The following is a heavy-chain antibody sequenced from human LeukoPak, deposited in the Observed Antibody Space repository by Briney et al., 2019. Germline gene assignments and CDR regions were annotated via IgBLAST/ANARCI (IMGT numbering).Heavy chain of an antibody. J-gene: IGHJ5*02. V-gene: IGHV4-34*01. CDR1: AGSFSGYY. D-gene: IGHD5-18*01. CDR3: ARRRLQLWYNNWFDP. Sequence: SETLSLTCAVYAGSFSGYYWSWIRQPPGKGLEWIGEINHSGSTNYDPSLKSRVTISVDTSKNQFSLKLSSVTAADTAVYYCARRRLQLWYNNWFDPWGQGTLVTVSS. CDR2: INHSGST.